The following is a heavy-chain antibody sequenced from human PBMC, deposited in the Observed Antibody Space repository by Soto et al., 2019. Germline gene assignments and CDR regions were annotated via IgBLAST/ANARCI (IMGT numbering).Heavy chain of an antibody. CDR1: GGSISSYY. CDR2: IYYSGST. J-gene: IGHJ5*02. V-gene: IGHV4-59*08. Sequence: SETLSLTCTVSGGSISSYYWSWIRQPPGRGLEWIGYIYYSGSTNYNPSLKSRVTISVDTSKNQFSLKLSSVTAADTAVYYCARHYSSSSGWFDPWGQGTLVTVSS. D-gene: IGHD6-6*01. CDR3: ARHYSSSSGWFDP.